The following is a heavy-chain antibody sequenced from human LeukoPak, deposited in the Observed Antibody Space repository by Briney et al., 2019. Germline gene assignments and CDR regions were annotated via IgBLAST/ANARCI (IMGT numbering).Heavy chain of an antibody. J-gene: IGHJ3*02. CDR1: GGSISSYY. CDR2: IYYSGST. Sequence: SETLSLTCTVSGGSISSYYWSWIRQPPGKGLEWIGYIYYSGSTNYNPSLKSRVTISVDTSKNQFSLKLSSVTAADTAVYYCARAGILLWFGESDDAFDIWGQGTMVTVSS. CDR3: ARAGILLWFGESDDAFDI. D-gene: IGHD3-10*01. V-gene: IGHV4-59*01.